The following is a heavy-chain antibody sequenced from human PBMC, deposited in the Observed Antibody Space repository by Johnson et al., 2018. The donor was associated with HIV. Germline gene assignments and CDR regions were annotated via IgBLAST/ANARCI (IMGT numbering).Heavy chain of an antibody. CDR1: GFTFKNYA. Sequence: PGRSLRLSCEASGFTFKNYAMHWVRQAPGKGLEWVSGISWNSGRIGYADFVKGRFTISRDNAKNSLYLQMSSLRPEDTALYYCAKDMGCGADCYQISITMTVGGAFDIWGQGTMVTVSS. CDR3: AKDMGCGADCYQISITMTVGGAFDI. V-gene: IGHV3-9*01. J-gene: IGHJ3*02. D-gene: IGHD2-21*02. CDR2: ISWNSGRI.